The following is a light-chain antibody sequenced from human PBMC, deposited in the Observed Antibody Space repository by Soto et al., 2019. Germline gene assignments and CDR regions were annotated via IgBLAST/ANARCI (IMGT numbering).Light chain of an antibody. V-gene: IGKV3-11*01. CDR1: QSVSGY. CDR2: DSS. Sequence: EIVLTQSPATLALSPGERATLSCRASQSVSGYLAWSQQKPGQAPRLLMYDSSNRANGIPARFSGSGSGTDFTRSRSSREPEEFAVYYCQQRSNWPSTVGGGTKVAIK. J-gene: IGKJ4*01. CDR3: QQRSNWPST.